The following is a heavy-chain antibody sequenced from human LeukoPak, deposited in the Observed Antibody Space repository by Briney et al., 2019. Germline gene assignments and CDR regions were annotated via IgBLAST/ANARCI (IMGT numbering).Heavy chain of an antibody. D-gene: IGHD3-16*02. CDR3: ARAYPNMTTFGGVIGPLDY. CDR2: INPNSGGT. CDR1: GYTFTGYY. Sequence: GASVKVSCKASGYTFTGYYMHWVRQAPGQGLEWMGWINPNSGGTNHAQKFQGRVTTTRDTSISTAYMELSRLRSDDTAVYYCARAYPNMTTFGGVIGPLDYWGQGTMVTVSS. V-gene: IGHV1-2*02. J-gene: IGHJ4*02.